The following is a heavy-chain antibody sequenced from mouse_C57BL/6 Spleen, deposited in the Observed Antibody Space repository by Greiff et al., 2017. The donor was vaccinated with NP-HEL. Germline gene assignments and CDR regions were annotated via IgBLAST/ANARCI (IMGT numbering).Heavy chain of an antibody. Sequence: QVQLKESGAELARPGASVKMSCKASGYTFTSYTMHWVKQRPGQGLEWIGYINPSSGYTKYNQKFKDKATLTADESSSTAYMQLSSLTSEDSAVYYCARRGYYGSSPGAMDYWGQGTSVTVSS. D-gene: IGHD1-1*01. CDR1: GYTFTSYT. J-gene: IGHJ4*01. CDR2: INPSSGYT. V-gene: IGHV1-4*01. CDR3: ARRGYYGSSPGAMDY.